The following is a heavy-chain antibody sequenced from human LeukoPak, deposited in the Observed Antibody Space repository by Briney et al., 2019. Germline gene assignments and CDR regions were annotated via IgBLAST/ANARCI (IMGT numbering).Heavy chain of an antibody. J-gene: IGHJ6*02. Sequence: SETLSLTCTVSGGSISSGGYYWSWIRQPPGKGLEWIGSIYYSGSTYYNPSLKSRVTISVDTSKNQFSLRLSSVTAADTAVYYCARGRPTVTTYVDVWGQGATVTVSS. D-gene: IGHD4-17*01. CDR1: GGSISSGGYY. CDR2: IYYSGST. V-gene: IGHV4-39*01. CDR3: ARGRPTVTTYVDV.